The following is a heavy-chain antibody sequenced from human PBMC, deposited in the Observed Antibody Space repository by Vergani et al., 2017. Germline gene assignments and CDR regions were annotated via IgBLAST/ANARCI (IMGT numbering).Heavy chain of an antibody. V-gene: IGHV5-51*01. D-gene: IGHD6-6*01. CDR3: ARLVGESIAAHYYYYYIHV. CDR1: GYSFTSYW. Sequence: EVQLVQSGAEVKKPGESLKISCKGSGYSFTSYWIGWVRQMPGKGLEWMGIIYPGDSDTRYSPSFQGQVTISADKSISTAYLQWSSLKASDTAMYYCARLVGESIAAHYYYYYIHVWGKGTTVTVSS. J-gene: IGHJ6*03. CDR2: IYPGDSDT.